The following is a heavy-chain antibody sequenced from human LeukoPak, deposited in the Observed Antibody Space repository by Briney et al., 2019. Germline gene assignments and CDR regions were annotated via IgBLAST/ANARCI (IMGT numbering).Heavy chain of an antibody. V-gene: IGHV4-31*03. D-gene: IGHD1-26*01. J-gene: IGHJ3*02. CDR3: AREPYSGSHEEAFDI. CDR1: GGSISSGGYY. Sequence: SQTLSLTCTVSGGSISSGGYYWSWIRQHPGKGLEWIGYIYYSGSTYYNPSLKSRVTISVDTSKNQFSLKLSSVTAADTAVYYCAREPYSGSHEEAFDIWGQGTMVTVSS. CDR2: IYYSGST.